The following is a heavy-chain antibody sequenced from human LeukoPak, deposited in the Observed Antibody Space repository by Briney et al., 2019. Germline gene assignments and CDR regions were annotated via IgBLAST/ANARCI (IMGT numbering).Heavy chain of an antibody. CDR3: ARDLSGSSSFGS. V-gene: IGHV4-39*07. D-gene: IGHD6-6*01. J-gene: IGHJ4*02. CDR2: IYYSGNT. Sequence: SETLSLTCIVSGGSISTSAYYWGWIRQPPGEGLQWIGSIYYSGNTYYNSSLKSRVTISVDTSTSQFSLRLSSVTAADTAVYYCARDLSGSSSFGSWGQGTLVTVSS. CDR1: GGSISTSAYY.